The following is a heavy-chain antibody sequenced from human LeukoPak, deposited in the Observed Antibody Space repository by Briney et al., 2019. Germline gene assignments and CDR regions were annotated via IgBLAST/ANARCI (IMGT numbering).Heavy chain of an antibody. J-gene: IGHJ6*03. D-gene: IGHD2-2*01. V-gene: IGHV3-23*01. CDR3: ARANTLKVVPAATDTYYYYYMDV. Sequence: GGSLRLSCAASGFTFSSYAMSWVRQAPGKGMEWVSAISGSGGSTYYADSVKGRFTISRDNSKNTLYLHMNSLRAEDTAVYYCARANTLKVVPAATDTYYYYYMDVWGKGTTVTISS. CDR2: ISGSGGST. CDR1: GFTFSSYA.